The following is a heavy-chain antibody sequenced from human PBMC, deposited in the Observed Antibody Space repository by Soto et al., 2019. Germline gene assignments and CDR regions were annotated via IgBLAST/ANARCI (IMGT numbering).Heavy chain of an antibody. J-gene: IGHJ4*02. D-gene: IGHD6-19*01. CDR2: FYYSGST. Sequence: QVQLQESGPGLVKPSETLSLTCTVSGGSISSYYWSWIRQPPGKGLEWIGYFYYSGSTNYNPSLKXRVTISVDTSKNQFSLKLSSVPAADTAVYYCARGGWKLFDYWGQGTLVTVSS. V-gene: IGHV4-59*01. CDR1: GGSISSYY. CDR3: ARGGWKLFDY.